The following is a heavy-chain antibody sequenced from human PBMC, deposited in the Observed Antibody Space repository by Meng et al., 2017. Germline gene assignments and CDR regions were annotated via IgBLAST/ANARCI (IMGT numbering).Heavy chain of an antibody. CDR2: IIPIFATA. D-gene: IGHD2-15*01. Sequence: VESGPSGAEVKKPGASVKVSCKASRGTFSSYAISWVRQAPGQGLEWMGGIIPIFATANHAQKFQGRVTITADESTSTAYMELSSLRSEDTAVYYCAKEVDNWFDPWGQGTLVTVSS. CDR3: AKEVDNWFDP. V-gene: IGHV1-69*01. CDR1: RGTFSSYA. J-gene: IGHJ5*02.